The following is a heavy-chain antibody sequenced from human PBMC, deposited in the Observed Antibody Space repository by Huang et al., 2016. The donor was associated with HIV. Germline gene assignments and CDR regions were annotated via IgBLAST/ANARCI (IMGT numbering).Heavy chain of an antibody. CDR3: ARDPYYSNRWKRNDASFL. V-gene: IGHV1-18*01. CDR1: GYDFGSYG. Sequence: QVQLVQSGGEVMQPGASVRVSCKASGYDFGSYGMSWVRQSPVQGVWWLGWIGSDSRSTCSEQKFQGRVTQTTDTFTTTTYVELGSLRSNDTGMYYCARDPYYSNRWKRNDASFLWGQGTMITVSS. D-gene: IGHD4-4*01. CDR2: IGSDSRST. J-gene: IGHJ3*01.